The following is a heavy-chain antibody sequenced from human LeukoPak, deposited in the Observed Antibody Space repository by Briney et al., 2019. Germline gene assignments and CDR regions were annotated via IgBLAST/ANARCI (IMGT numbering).Heavy chain of an antibody. Sequence: PGGSLRLSCVASGFTFSDYYMSWIRQAPGKGLEWVSYISSSGSTIYYADSVKGRFTISRDNSKNTLYLQMNSLRAEDTAVYYCAKESVLPPSYCSSTSCTRPNWFDPWGQGTLVTVSS. D-gene: IGHD2-2*01. CDR2: ISSSGSTI. V-gene: IGHV3-11*01. CDR3: AKESVLPPSYCSSTSCTRPNWFDP. CDR1: GFTFSDYY. J-gene: IGHJ5*02.